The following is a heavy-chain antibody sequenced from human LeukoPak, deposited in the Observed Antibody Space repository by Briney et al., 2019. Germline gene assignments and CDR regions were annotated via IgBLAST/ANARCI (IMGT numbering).Heavy chain of an antibody. D-gene: IGHD2-2*01. CDR3: ARGLGYCGSTSCSFDY. CDR2: INHSGNT. Sequence: PSETLSLTCAVYGGSFSGYYWSWIRQPPGKGREWIGEINHSGNTNYNPSLKSRVTISVDTSKNQFSLQLSSVTAADTAVYYCARGLGYCGSTSCSFDYWGQGTLVTVSS. V-gene: IGHV4-34*01. CDR1: GGSFSGYY. J-gene: IGHJ4*02.